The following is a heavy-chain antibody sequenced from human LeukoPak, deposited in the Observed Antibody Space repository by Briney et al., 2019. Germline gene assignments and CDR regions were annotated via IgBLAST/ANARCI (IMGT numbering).Heavy chain of an antibody. CDR3: ARDLDYYGSGILDY. CDR1: GYPFTSYF. J-gene: IGHJ4*02. Sequence: ASVKVSCKASGYPFTSYFMHWVRQAPGQGLEWMGWINPNSGGTNYAQKFQGRVTMTRDTSISTAYMELSRLRSDDTAVYYCARDLDYYGSGILDYWGQGTLVTVSS. D-gene: IGHD3-10*01. CDR2: INPNSGGT. V-gene: IGHV1-2*02.